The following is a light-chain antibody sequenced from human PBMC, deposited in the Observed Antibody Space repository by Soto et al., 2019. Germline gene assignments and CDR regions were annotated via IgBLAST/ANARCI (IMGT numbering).Light chain of an antibody. V-gene: IGKV3-20*01. CDR1: QSVSIL. CDR2: GAS. CDR3: QQYGSSPPLT. Sequence: EIVLTQSPGTLSLSPGERATLSRRASQSVSILLAWYQQKPGQAPRLLIYGASSRATGIPDRFSGSGSGTDFTLTISRLEPEDFAVYYCQQYGSSPPLTFGGGTKVDIK. J-gene: IGKJ4*01.